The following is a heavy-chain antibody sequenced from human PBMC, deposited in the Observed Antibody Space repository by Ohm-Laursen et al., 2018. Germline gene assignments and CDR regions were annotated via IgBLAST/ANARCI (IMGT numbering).Heavy chain of an antibody. CDR3: ARVAYVYGQGFDM. D-gene: IGHD3-10*01. V-gene: IGHV1-2*02. CDR2: IKPNSGGT. J-gene: IGHJ3*02. CDR1: GFTFSDYY. Sequence: GPSVNVSCKASGFTFSDYYTQWVRQAPGQGLEWMGWIKPNSGGTNCSQKFQGRVTLTRDTSINTAYMDLKRLRSDDTAVYYCARVAYVYGQGFDMWGQGTLVTVSS.